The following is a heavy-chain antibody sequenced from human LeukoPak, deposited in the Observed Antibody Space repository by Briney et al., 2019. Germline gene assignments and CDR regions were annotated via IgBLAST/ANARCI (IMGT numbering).Heavy chain of an antibody. CDR3: VKVAKYYYGSETYYFFEH. V-gene: IGHV3-30*02. D-gene: IGHD3-10*01. J-gene: IGHJ4*02. CDR2: IRYDGSNK. Sequence: GGSLRLSCAASGFTFSSYWMSWVRQAPGKGLEWVAFIRYDGSNKYYADSVKGRFTISRDNAKNSLDLQMNSLRVEDTGIYYCVKVAKYYYGSETYYFFEHWGQGTPVTASS. CDR1: GFTFSSYW.